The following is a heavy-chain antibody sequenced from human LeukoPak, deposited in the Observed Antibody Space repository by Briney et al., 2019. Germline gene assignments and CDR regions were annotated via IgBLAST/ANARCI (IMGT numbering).Heavy chain of an antibody. D-gene: IGHD5-18*01. CDR3: ASNSYGRYYYYYMDV. Sequence: PSETLSLTCAVYGGSFSGYYWSWVRQPPGKGLEWIGEINHSGSTNYNPSLKSRVTISVDTSKNQFSLKLSSVTAADTAVYYCASNSYGRYYYYYMDVWGKGTTVTVSS. J-gene: IGHJ6*03. V-gene: IGHV4-34*01. CDR1: GGSFSGYY. CDR2: INHSGST.